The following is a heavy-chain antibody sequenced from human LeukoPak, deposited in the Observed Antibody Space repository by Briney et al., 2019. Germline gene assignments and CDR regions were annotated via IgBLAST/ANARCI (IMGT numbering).Heavy chain of an antibody. CDR1: GGSISSYY. CDR3: ARLESGDYDFWSGYSGGMDV. J-gene: IGHJ6*03. V-gene: IGHV4-59*08. Sequence: PSETLSLTCTVSGGSISSYYWSWIRQPPGKGLEWIGYIYYSGSTNYNPSLKSRVTISVDTSKNQFSLKLSSVTAADTAVYYCARLESGDYDFWSGYSGGMDVWGKGTTVTVSS. CDR2: IYYSGST. D-gene: IGHD3-3*01.